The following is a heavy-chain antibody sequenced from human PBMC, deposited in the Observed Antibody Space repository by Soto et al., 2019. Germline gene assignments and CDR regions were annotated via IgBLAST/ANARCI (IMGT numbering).Heavy chain of an antibody. Sequence: LRLSCAASGFTFSSYSMNWVRQAPGKGLEWVSSISSSSSYIYYADSVKGRFTISRDNAKNSLYLQMNSLRAEDTAVYYCARARTPALNNWFDPWGQGTLVTVSS. D-gene: IGHD1-1*01. J-gene: IGHJ5*02. CDR2: ISSSSSYI. CDR3: ARARTPALNNWFDP. V-gene: IGHV3-21*01. CDR1: GFTFSSYS.